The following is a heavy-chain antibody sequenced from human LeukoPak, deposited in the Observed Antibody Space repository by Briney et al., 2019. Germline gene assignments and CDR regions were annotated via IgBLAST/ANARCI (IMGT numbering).Heavy chain of an antibody. CDR1: GFTFSSYA. CDR2: ISGSGGST. V-gene: IGHV3-23*01. D-gene: IGHD6-13*01. CDR3: AKVGSSSWYSRINNWFDP. Sequence: LSGGSLRLSCAASGFTFSSYAMSWVRQAPGKGLEWVSAISGSGGSTYYADSVKGRFTISRDNSKNTPYLQMNSLRAEDTAVCYCAKVGSSSWYSRINNWFDPWGQGTLVTVSS. J-gene: IGHJ5*02.